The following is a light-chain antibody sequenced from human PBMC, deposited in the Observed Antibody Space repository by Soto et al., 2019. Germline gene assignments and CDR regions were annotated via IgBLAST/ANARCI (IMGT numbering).Light chain of an antibody. J-gene: IGKJ1*01. Sequence: DIQMTQSPSSVSASVGDRVTITCRASQGIYIWLAWYQQKPGKAPKLLIYAASTLQTGVSSRFSGSGSGTDFTLTISSLQPEDFATYYCQHYNSYSEAFGQGTKVELK. CDR1: QGIYIW. V-gene: IGKV1D-16*01. CDR2: AAS. CDR3: QHYNSYSEA.